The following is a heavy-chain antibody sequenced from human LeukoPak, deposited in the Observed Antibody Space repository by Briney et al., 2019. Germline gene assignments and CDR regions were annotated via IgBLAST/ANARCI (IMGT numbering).Heavy chain of an antibody. V-gene: IGHV4-34*01. D-gene: IGHD3-22*01. CDR2: INHSGST. CDR3: ASAYDSSGYYGGDY. Sequence: SETLSLTCAVFARSFSGYYWSWIRQPPGKGLEWIGEINHSGSTNYNPSLKSRVTISVDTSQNQFSLKLSSVTAADTAVYYCASAYDSSGYYGGDYWGQGTLVTVSS. CDR1: ARSFSGYY. J-gene: IGHJ4*02.